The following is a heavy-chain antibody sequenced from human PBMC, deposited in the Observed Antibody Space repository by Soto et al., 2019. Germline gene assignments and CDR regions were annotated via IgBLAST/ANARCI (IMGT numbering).Heavy chain of an antibody. J-gene: IGHJ6*02. V-gene: IGHV4-61*01. CDR2: IYYSGST. Sequence: QVQLQESGPGLVKPSETLSLTCTVYGGSVSSGSYYWSWIRHPPVQGLVWIGYIYYSGSTNYNPSLKSRVTISVDTSKNQFSLKLSSLTAAGTAVDYCARARVVVAGHYVVFVTWYGLDVWGQGTTVTVSS. CDR3: ARARVVVAGHYVVFVTWYGLDV. CDR1: GGSVSSGSYY. D-gene: IGHD2-2*01.